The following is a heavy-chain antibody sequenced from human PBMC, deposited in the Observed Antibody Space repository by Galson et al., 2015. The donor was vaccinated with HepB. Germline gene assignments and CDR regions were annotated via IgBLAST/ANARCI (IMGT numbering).Heavy chain of an antibody. CDR3: ARGSSGYYYADY. V-gene: IGHV3-33*01. CDR2: IWYDEANK. CDR1: GFTFNSYG. D-gene: IGHD3-22*01. Sequence: SLRLSCAASGFTFNSYGMHWVRQAPGKGLEWVAAIWYDEANKFYADSVKGRLTIDRDNSRNTLVLYMNSLRGEDTAVYYCARGSSGYYYADYWGQGTRVTVSS. J-gene: IGHJ4*02.